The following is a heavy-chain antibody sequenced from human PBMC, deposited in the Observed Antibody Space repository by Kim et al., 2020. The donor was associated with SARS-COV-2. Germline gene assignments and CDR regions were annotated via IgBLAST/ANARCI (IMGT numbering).Heavy chain of an antibody. CDR1: GGSFSGYY. V-gene: IGHV4-34*01. D-gene: IGHD6-13*01. CDR2: IYHSGTT. CDR3: ARYLYHSQSSSWGRFDP. J-gene: IGHJ5*02. Sequence: SETLSLTCAAYGGSFSGYYWSWIRQPPGKGLEWIGDIYHSGTTKYNPYLKSRVTISVDTSKNKFSLKLSSVTAADTAVYFCARYLYHSQSSSWGRFDPWG.